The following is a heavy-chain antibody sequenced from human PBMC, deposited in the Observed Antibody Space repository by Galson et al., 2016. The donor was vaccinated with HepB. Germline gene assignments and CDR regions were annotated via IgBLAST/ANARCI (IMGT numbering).Heavy chain of an antibody. V-gene: IGHV6-1*01. CDR1: GDSVSSNSAA. Sequence: CAISGDSVSSNSAAWNWIRQSPSRGLEWLGRTYYRSKWYDDYALSVKSRISINPDAPRNQFPLQLNSVTPEDTAVYYCARGASTVLPLARIFASWGQGTLVTVSS. D-gene: IGHD1-1*01. CDR3: ARGASTVLPLARIFAS. J-gene: IGHJ4*02. CDR2: TYYRSKWYD.